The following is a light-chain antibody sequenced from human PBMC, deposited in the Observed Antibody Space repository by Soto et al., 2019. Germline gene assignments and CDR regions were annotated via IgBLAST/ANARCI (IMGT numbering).Light chain of an antibody. CDR2: GAS. CDR3: QQSFSVPLT. J-gene: IGKJ4*02. V-gene: IGKV1-39*01. Sequence: DIQMTQSPSSLSASVGDRVTITCRASQYITTYLNWYQHKPGTAPKLLIYGASSLQSGVPSRFSGNGSETDFTLSISNLQPEDFATDYCQQSFSVPLTFGGGTKMEIK. CDR1: QYITTY.